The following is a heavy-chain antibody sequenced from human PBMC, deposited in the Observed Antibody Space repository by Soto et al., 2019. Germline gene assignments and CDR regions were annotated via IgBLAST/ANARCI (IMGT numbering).Heavy chain of an antibody. CDR3: VKESYAVAYGDY. CDR2: ITRDGTI. CDR1: GFIYTNYA. D-gene: IGHD2-2*01. J-gene: IGHJ4*02. Sequence: EVQLLESGGGLVQPGGSLRLSCAASGFIYTNYAMSWVRQAPGEGLEWVSAITRDGTIYYRYSVKRRFTISRDNSKNTVYLQMNSLRAEDTAVYYCVKESYAVAYGDYWGQGTLVTVSP. V-gene: IGHV3-23*01.